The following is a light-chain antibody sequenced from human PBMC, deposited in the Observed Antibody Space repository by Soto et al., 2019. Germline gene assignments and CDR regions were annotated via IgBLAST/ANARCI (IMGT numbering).Light chain of an antibody. CDR3: AAWDDSLSGFV. Sequence: QSVLTQAPASSGTPGQRFTISCSGSSSNTGSNYVYWYQQLPGTAPELLVYRNNQRPSGVPDRFSGSKSGTSASLAITGLRSEDEADYYCAAWDDSLSGFVFGGGPKVPVL. J-gene: IGLJ1*01. CDR2: RNN. CDR1: SSNTGSNY. V-gene: IGLV1-47*01.